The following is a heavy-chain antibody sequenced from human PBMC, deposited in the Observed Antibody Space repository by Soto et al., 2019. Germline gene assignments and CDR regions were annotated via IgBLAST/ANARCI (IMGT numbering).Heavy chain of an antibody. Sequence: PSETLSLTCTVSGGSISSSNYYWGWIRQPPGKGLEWIGTIYYSGSTNYNPSLKSRVTISVDTSKNQFSLKLSSVTAADTAVYYCARSDGRYWGQGTLVTVSS. J-gene: IGHJ4*02. CDR2: IYYSGST. V-gene: IGHV4-39*07. CDR1: GGSISSSNYY. CDR3: ARSDGRY.